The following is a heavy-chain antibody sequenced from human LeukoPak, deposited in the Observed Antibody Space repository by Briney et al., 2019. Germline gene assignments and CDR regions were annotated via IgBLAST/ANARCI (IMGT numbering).Heavy chain of an antibody. CDR3: VRGTMNAIDQLDY. CDR1: GFTFSSYW. Sequence: GGSLRLSCVVSGFTFSSYWMHWVRQAPGEGLVWASRIRYDGSSAAYADSVKGRLTISRDNAKNTLYLQMNSLSAEDTAVYYCVRGTMNAIDQLDYWGQGTPVTVSS. J-gene: IGHJ4*02. CDR2: IRYDGSSA. V-gene: IGHV3-74*01. D-gene: IGHD1-1*01.